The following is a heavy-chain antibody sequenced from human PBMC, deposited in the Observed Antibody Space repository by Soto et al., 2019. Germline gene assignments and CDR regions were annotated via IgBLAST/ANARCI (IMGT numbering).Heavy chain of an antibody. CDR1: GYTFTNYG. CDR3: AHHDLDTCMPPRS. Sequence: ASVKVSCKASGYTFTNYGVSWVRQAPGQGLEWMGWIGGYKGNTNYAQKLQGRVTLTTDTSTSTAYMELRSLRSDDTAVYYCAHHDLDTCMPPRSWDHGTLVTV. CDR2: IGGYKGNT. V-gene: IGHV1-18*01. D-gene: IGHD5-18*01. J-gene: IGHJ5*01.